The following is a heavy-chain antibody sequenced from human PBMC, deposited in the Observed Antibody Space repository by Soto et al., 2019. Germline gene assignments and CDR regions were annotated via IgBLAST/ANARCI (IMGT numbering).Heavy chain of an antibody. Sequence: ASVKVSCKASGYTFTSYGISWVRQAPGQGLEWMGWISAYNGNTNYAQKLQGRVTMTTDTSTSTAYMELRSLRSDDTAVYYCARSRDYYDSSGYYYWHCFDPWGQGTLVTVS. CDR1: GYTFTSYG. D-gene: IGHD3-22*01. J-gene: IGHJ5*02. CDR2: ISAYNGNT. V-gene: IGHV1-18*01. CDR3: ARSRDYYDSSGYYYWHCFDP.